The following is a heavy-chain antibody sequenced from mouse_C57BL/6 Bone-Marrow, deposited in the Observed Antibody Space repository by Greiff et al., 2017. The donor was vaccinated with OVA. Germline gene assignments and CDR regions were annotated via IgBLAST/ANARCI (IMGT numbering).Heavy chain of an antibody. D-gene: IGHD2-5*01. CDR3: ARSNYSNPDY. V-gene: IGHV1-55*01. CDR2: IYPGSGST. CDR1: GYTFTSYW. Sequence: QVQLKEPGAELVKPGASVKMSCKASGYTFTSYWITWVKQRPGQGLEWIGDIYPGSGSTNYNEKFKSKAKLTVEPSSSTAYMQLSSLTSEDSAVYYCARSNYSNPDYWGQGTTLTVSS. J-gene: IGHJ2*01.